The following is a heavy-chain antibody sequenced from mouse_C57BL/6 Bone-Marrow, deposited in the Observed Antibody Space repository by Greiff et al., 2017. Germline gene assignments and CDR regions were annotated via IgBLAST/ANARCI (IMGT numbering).Heavy chain of an antibody. CDR3: ERCYYGSSYWYFDV. V-gene: IGHV7-3*01. J-gene: IGHJ1*03. D-gene: IGHD1-1*01. Sequence: EVKLMESGGGLVQPGGSLSLSCAASGFTFTDYYMSWVRQPPGTALAWLGFIRNKANGYTTEYSASVKGRFTISRDNYQSILYLQMNALRAEDSATYDCERCYYGSSYWYFDVWGTGTTVTVSS. CDR1: GFTFTDYY. CDR2: IRNKANGYTT.